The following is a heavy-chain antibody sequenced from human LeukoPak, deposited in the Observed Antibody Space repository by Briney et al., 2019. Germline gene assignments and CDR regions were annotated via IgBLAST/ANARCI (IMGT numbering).Heavy chain of an antibody. J-gene: IGHJ6*02. V-gene: IGHV3-30-3*01. CDR1: GFTFSSYA. Sequence: GGSLRLSCAASGFTFSSYAMHWVRQAPGKGLEWVAVISYDGSNKYYADSMKGRFTISRDNSKNTLYLQMNSLRAEDTAVYYCARDHLISSGWYSYYYGMDVWGQGTTVTVSS. CDR3: ARDHLISSGWYSYYYGMDV. CDR2: ISYDGSNK. D-gene: IGHD6-19*01.